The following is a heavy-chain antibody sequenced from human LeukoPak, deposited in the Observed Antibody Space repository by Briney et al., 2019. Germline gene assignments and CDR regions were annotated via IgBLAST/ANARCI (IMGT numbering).Heavy chain of an antibody. J-gene: IGHJ3*02. CDR1: GFTFDDYA. CDR3: AKSPDRFISDAFDI. Sequence: GGSLRLSCAASGFTFDDYAMHWVRQAPGKGLEWVSGISWNSGSIGYAYSVKGRFTISRDNAKNSLYLQMNSLRAEDMALYYCAKSPDRFISDAFDIWGQGTMVTVSS. CDR2: ISWNSGSI. D-gene: IGHD3-3*01. V-gene: IGHV3-9*03.